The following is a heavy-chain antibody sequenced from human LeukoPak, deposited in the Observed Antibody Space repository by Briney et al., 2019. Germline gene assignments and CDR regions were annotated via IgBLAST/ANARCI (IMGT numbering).Heavy chain of an antibody. CDR2: IIPIFGTA. V-gene: IGHV1-69*13. CDR1: GGTFSSYA. Sequence: SVKVSCKASGGTFSSYAISWVRRAPGQGLEWMGGIIPIFGTANHAQKFQGRVTITADESTSTAYMELSSLRSEDTAVYYCARDVAVAGTGFYYFDYWGQGTLVTVSS. J-gene: IGHJ4*02. CDR3: ARDVAVAGTGFYYFDY. D-gene: IGHD6-19*01.